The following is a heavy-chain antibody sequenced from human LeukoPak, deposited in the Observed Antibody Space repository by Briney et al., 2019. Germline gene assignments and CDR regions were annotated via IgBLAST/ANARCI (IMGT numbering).Heavy chain of an antibody. CDR3: ARVNGYSYGYYYYYYMDV. CDR2: IYYSGST. Sequence: PSETLSLTCSVSDISISSSNYYWGWIRQPPGKGLEWIGSIYYSGSTYYNPSLKSRVTISVDTSKNQFSLKLSSVTAADTAVYYCARVNGYSYGYYYYYYMDVWGKGTTVTVSS. CDR1: DISISSSNYY. J-gene: IGHJ6*03. V-gene: IGHV4-39*07. D-gene: IGHD5-18*01.